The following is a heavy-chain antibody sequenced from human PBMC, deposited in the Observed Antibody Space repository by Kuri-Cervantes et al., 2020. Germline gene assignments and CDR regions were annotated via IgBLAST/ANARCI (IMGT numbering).Heavy chain of an antibody. Sequence: GESLKISCAASIFTFDAYDMTWVRQAPGKGLEWVAVISYGGSNKYYADSVKGRFTISRDNSKNTLYLQMNSLRAEDTAVYYCARDASLDFWSGYFGYWGQGTLVTVSS. CDR1: IFTFDAYD. V-gene: IGHV3-30*01. D-gene: IGHD3-3*01. CDR3: ARDASLDFWSGYFGY. CDR2: ISYGGSNK. J-gene: IGHJ4*02.